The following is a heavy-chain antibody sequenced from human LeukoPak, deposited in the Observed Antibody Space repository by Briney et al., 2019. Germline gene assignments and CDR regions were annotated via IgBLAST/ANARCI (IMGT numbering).Heavy chain of an antibody. CDR3: ARGYWFYFDY. J-gene: IGHJ4*02. D-gene: IGHD2-8*02. CDR2: IYTSGTT. CDR1: GGSISSGSYF. Sequence: SETLSLTCTVSGGSISSGSYFWSWIRQPAGKGLEWIGRIYTSGTTSYNPSLKSRVTISADTSKNQFSLRLSSVTAADTAVYFCARGYWFYFDYWGQGSLVTVSS. V-gene: IGHV4-61*02.